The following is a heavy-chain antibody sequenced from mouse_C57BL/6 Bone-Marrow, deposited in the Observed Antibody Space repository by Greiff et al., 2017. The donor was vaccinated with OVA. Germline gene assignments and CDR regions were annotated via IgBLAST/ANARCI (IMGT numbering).Heavy chain of an antibody. CDR3: ARLPDSSGSLYYFDY. J-gene: IGHJ2*01. CDR2: IYPGSGST. Sequence: QVQLKESGAELAKPGASVKLSCKASGYTFTSYWMHWVKQRPGQGLEWIGDIYPGSGSTNYNEKFKSKATLTVDTSSSTAYMQLSSLTSEDSAVYYGARLPDSSGSLYYFDYWGQGTTLTVSS. D-gene: IGHD3-2*02. CDR1: GYTFTSYW. V-gene: IGHV1-55*01.